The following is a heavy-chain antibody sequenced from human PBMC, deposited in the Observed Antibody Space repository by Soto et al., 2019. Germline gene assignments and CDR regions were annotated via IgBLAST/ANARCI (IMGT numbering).Heavy chain of an antibody. V-gene: IGHV1-2*04. CDR3: ARAGCGGDCYPYYYYMDV. Sequence: VLSWASSYTFTSSYMHWLRQAPGQGLEWMGWINSNSGDTNSAQKFQGWVTMTRDTSISTVYMELSSLRSEDTAVYYCARAGCGGDCYPYYYYMDVWGKGTTVTVSS. D-gene: IGHD2-21*01. CDR2: INSNSGDT. CDR1: SYTFTSSY. J-gene: IGHJ6*03.